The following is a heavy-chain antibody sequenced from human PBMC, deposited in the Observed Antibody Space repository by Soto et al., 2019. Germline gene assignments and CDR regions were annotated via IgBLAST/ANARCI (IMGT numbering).Heavy chain of an antibody. D-gene: IGHD6-6*01. CDR3: ARPIAARRAWDAFDI. V-gene: IGHV1-2*02. Sequence: ASVKVSCKASGYTFTGHYMHWVRQAPGQGLEWMGWINPNSGGTNYAQKFQGRVTMTRDTSISTAYMELSRLRSDDTAVYYCARPIAARRAWDAFDIWGQGTMVTVSS. CDR1: GYTFTGHY. CDR2: INPNSGGT. J-gene: IGHJ3*02.